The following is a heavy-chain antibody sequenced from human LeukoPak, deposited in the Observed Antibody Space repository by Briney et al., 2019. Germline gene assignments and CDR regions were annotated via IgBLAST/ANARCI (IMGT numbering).Heavy chain of an antibody. D-gene: IGHD4-17*01. J-gene: IGHJ4*02. CDR1: GGSISSGDYY. Sequence: SQTLSLTCTVSGGSISSGDYYWSWIRQPPGKGLEWIGYIYYSGSTYYNPSLKSRVTISVDTSKNQFSLKLSSVTAADTAVYYCARVRGTTVTIFDYWGQGTLVTVSS. CDR3: ARVRGTTVTIFDY. V-gene: IGHV4-30-4*01. CDR2: IYYSGST.